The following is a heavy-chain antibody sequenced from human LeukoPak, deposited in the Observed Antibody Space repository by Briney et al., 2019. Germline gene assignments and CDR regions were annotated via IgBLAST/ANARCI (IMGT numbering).Heavy chain of an antibody. CDR1: GFTFSTYR. CDR2: ISSSSSYI. V-gene: IGHV3-21*01. CDR3: ARDLTCDY. J-gene: IGHJ4*02. Sequence: GGSLRLSCAASGFTFSTYRMNWVRQAPGKGLEWVSSISSSSSYIYYADSVKGRFTISRDNAKKSLYLQMNSLRAEDTAVYYCARDLTCDYWGQGTLVTVSS.